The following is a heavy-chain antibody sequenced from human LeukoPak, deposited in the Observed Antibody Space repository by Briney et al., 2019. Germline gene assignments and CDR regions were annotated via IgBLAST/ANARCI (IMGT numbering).Heavy chain of an antibody. V-gene: IGHV3-23*01. J-gene: IGHJ4*02. D-gene: IGHD3-22*01. CDR2: IRGSGGST. CDR3: AAHYDSSGGRKWGVDY. Sequence: PGGALRLSCAASGFTFSSYAMSWVRQAPGKGLEWVSAIRGSGGSTYYADSVKGRLTISRDNSKNTLYLQMNSLRAEDTAVYFCAAHYDSSGGRKWGVDYWGQGTLVTVSS. CDR1: GFTFSSYA.